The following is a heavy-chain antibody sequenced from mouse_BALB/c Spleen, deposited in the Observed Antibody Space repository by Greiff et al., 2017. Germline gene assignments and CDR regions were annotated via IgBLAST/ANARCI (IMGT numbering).Heavy chain of an antibody. J-gene: IGHJ4*01. CDR1: GFTFSDYG. CDR2: ISNLAYSI. V-gene: IGHV5-15*01. Sequence: EVQLVESGGGLVQPGGSRKLSCAASGFTFSDYGMAWVRQDPGKGHEWVAFISNLAYSIYYADTVKGRFTISRDNPKNTLFLQMTSLRSEDTAMYYCARWRPMDYWGQGTSVTVSS. CDR3: ARWRPMDY.